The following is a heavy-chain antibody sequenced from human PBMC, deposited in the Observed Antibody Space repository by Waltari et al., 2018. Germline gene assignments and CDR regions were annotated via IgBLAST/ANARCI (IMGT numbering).Heavy chain of an antibody. D-gene: IGHD3-10*01. V-gene: IGHV4-34*01. CDR3: ARAGFYGSGSYYYSYAMDV. Sequence: QVQLQQWGAGLLKPSETLSLTCAVYGGSFSGYYWSWIAQPPGKGLEWIGEINHSGSTNYNPSLKSRVTISVDTSKNQFSLKLSSVTAADTAVYYCARAGFYGSGSYYYSYAMDVWGPGTTVTVSS. J-gene: IGHJ6*02. CDR1: GGSFSGYY. CDR2: INHSGST.